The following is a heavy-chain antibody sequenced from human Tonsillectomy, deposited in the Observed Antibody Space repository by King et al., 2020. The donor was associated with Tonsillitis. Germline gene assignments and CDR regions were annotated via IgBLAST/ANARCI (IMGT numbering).Heavy chain of an antibody. CDR1: GFTFSSYG. Sequence: QLVQSGAGVVQPGRSLRLSCAASGFTFSSYGMHWVRQAPGKGLEWVAVISYDGSNKYYADSVKGRFSISRDNSKNTLYLQMNSLRAEDTAVYYCAKVTVLLWFGESPGAFDIWGQGTMVTVSS. D-gene: IGHD3-10*01. CDR2: ISYDGSNK. CDR3: AKVTVLLWFGESPGAFDI. V-gene: IGHV3-30*18. J-gene: IGHJ3*02.